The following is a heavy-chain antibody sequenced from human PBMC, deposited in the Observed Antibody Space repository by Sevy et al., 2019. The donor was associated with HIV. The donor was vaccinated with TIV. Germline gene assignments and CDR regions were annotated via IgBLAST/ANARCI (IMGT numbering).Heavy chain of an antibody. CDR2: ISGSGNT. D-gene: IGHD3-10*01. Sequence: GGSLRLSCAASGFTFSSYAMSWVRQAPGKGLEWVSAISGSGNTYYADSVKGRFTISRDNPKNTLFLQMNGLRAEDTAVYYCAKDRSHIIMIRGVVIFDYWGQGTLVTVSS. V-gene: IGHV3-23*01. CDR3: AKDRSHIIMIRGVVIFDY. J-gene: IGHJ4*02. CDR1: GFTFSSYA.